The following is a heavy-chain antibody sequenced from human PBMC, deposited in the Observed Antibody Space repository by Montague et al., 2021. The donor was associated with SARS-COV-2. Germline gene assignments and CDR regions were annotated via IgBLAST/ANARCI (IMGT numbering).Heavy chain of an antibody. Sequence: SETLSLTCAVSGGSISSHYWSFIRHPPGKGLEWIAYINYNGGTNXXPSLKSRVTISVDTSKNHFSLQLRSVTPADTAVYFCARATSVRGAVNWFDPWGQGTLVTVSS. J-gene: IGHJ5*02. CDR3: ARATSVRGAVNWFDP. CDR2: INYNGGT. V-gene: IGHV4-59*11. CDR1: GGSISSHY. D-gene: IGHD3-10*01.